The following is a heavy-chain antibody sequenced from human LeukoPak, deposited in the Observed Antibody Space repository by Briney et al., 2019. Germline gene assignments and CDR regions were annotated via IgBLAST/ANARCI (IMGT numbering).Heavy chain of an antibody. D-gene: IGHD2-2*01. J-gene: IGHJ4*02. CDR1: GFTFSNYG. CDR2: MWNDGSNK. CDR3: ARGYCSSTTCPDPSFDY. V-gene: IGHV3-33*01. Sequence: PGGSLRLSCAASGFTFSNYGMHWVRQAPGKGLEWVAVMWNDGSNKYYADSVKGRFTISRDNSKNTLCLQMNSLRAEDTAVYYCARGYCSSTTCPDPSFDYWGQGTLVTVSS.